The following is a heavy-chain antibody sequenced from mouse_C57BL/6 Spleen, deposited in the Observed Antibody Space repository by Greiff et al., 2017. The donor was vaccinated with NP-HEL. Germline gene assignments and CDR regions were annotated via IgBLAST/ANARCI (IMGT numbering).Heavy chain of an antibody. CDR2: IDPENGDT. CDR1: GFNIKDDY. Sequence: EVQRVESGAELVRPGASVKLSCTASGFNIKDDYMHWVKQRPEQGLEWIGWIDPENGDTEYASKFQGKATITADTSSNTAYLQLSRLTSEDTAVYYCTRTVVAPYYFDYWGKGTTLTVSS. CDR3: TRTVVAPYYFDY. V-gene: IGHV14-4*01. D-gene: IGHD1-1*01. J-gene: IGHJ2*01.